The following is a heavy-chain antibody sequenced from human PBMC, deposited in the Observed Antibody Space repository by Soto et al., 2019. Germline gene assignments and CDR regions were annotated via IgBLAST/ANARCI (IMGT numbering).Heavy chain of an antibody. CDR1: VYTFTGYY. Sequence: ASFKVSCKTSVYTFTGYYMHSGRQAPGQGREWMGWINPNSGGTNYAQKFQGRVTMTRDTSISTAYMELSRLRSDDTAVYYCARDGHYDSSGYYSWWGQGTLVTVSS. CDR3: ARDGHYDSSGYYSW. J-gene: IGHJ4*02. D-gene: IGHD3-22*01. CDR2: INPNSGGT. V-gene: IGHV1-2*02.